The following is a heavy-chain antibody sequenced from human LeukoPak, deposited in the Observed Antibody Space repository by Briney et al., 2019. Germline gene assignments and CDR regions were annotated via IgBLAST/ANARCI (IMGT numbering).Heavy chain of an antibody. J-gene: IGHJ4*02. D-gene: IGHD3-10*01. V-gene: IGHV3-21*01. Sequence: GGSLRLSCAASGFTFSSYSMSWVRQAPGKGLEWVSSISSSSSYIYYADSVKGRFTISRDNAKNSLYLQMNSLRAEDTAVYYCARDLMGTMVRGFYQSSDYWGQGTLVTVSS. CDR3: ARDLMGTMVRGFYQSSDY. CDR2: ISSSSSYI. CDR1: GFTFSSYS.